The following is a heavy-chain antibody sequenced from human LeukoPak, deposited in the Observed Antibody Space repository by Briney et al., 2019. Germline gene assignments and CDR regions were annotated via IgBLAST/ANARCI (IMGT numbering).Heavy chain of an antibody. CDR1: GFTFSNYW. CDR2: INKDGSEG. V-gene: IGHV3-7*01. CDR3: ARDADYGGDGSCGDY. J-gene: IGHJ4*02. Sequence: PGGSLRLSCAASGFTFSNYWMTWVRQAPGKGLEWVAHINKDGSEGYYVDSVKGRFTISRDNAENSLYLQINSLRDEDTAVYYCARDADYGGDGSCGDYWGQGTLVTVSS. D-gene: IGHD4-23*01.